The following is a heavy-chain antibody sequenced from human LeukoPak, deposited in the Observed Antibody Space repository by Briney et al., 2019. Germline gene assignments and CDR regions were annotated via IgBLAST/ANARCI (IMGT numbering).Heavy chain of an antibody. CDR2: IYPDDSDT. V-gene: IGHV5-51*01. D-gene: IGHD6-19*01. CDR1: GYSFTSYW. CDR3: ARPSSGWYFDS. Sequence: GESLKISCKGSGYSFTSYWIGRVRQMPGKGLEWMGIIYPDDSDTRYSPSFQGRVTISADKSISTAYLQWSSLKASDTAIYYCARPSSGWYFDSWGQGTLVTVSS. J-gene: IGHJ4*02.